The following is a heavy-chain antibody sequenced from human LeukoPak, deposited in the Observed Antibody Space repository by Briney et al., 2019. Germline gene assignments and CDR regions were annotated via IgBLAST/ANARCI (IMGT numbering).Heavy chain of an antibody. CDR2: IYPADSDT. D-gene: IGHD6-19*01. CDR3: ARGRAYSSASHYFDY. V-gene: IGHV5-51*01. Sequence: GESLKISCKGSGYSFTSYWIGWVRQLPGKGLEWMGIIYPADSDTRYSPSFQGQVTISVDKSISTAYMQWSSLKASDTAIYYCARGRAYSSASHYFDYWGQGTQVTVSS. CDR1: GYSFTSYW. J-gene: IGHJ4*02.